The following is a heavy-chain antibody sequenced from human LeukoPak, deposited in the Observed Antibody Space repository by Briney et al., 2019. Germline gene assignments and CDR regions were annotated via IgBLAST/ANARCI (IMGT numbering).Heavy chain of an antibody. J-gene: IGHJ6*04. CDR1: GFTFSSYW. V-gene: IGHV3-74*01. CDR3: ARVPDYGPLYYYYGMDV. CDR2: INSDGSST. D-gene: IGHD4-17*01. Sequence: GGSLRLSCAASGFTFSSYWMHWVRHAPGKGLVWVSRINSDGSSTSYADSVKGRFTISRDNAKNTLYLQMNSLRAEDTAVYYCARVPDYGPLYYYYGMDVWGKGTTVTVSS.